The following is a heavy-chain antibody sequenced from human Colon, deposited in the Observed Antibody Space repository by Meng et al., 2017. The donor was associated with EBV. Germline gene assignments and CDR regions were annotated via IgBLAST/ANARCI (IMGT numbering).Heavy chain of an antibody. V-gene: IGHV4-4*01. Sequence: QVPVRGWGPVLVKLSGALSPHCAASGGSISSSNGWSWVRQPPGKGLEWIGEIYHSGSTNYNPSLKSRVTISVDKSKNQFSLNLSSVTAADTAVYCCARVGQWLPIDYWGQGTLVTVSS. CDR1: GGSISSSNG. CDR3: ARVGQWLPIDY. CDR2: IYHSGST. J-gene: IGHJ4*02. D-gene: IGHD6-19*01.